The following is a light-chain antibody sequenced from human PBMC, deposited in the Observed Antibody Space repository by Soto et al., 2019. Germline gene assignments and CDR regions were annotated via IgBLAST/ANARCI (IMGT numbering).Light chain of an antibody. V-gene: IGLV2-14*03. J-gene: IGLJ1*01. Sequence: QSARTQPASVSGSPGQSITISCTGTSSDDGAYNYVSWYQQHPGKVPKLMIYDVSDRPSGVSNRFSGSKSGNTASLTISGLQAEDEADYYCSSFTRSNSYVFGTGTKLTVL. CDR1: SSDDGAYNY. CDR2: DVS. CDR3: SSFTRSNSYV.